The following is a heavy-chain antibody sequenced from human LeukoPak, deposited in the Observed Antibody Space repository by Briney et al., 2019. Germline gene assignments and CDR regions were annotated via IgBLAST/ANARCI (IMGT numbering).Heavy chain of an antibody. Sequence: PSETLSLTCTVSGGSISSYYWSWIRQPPGKGLEWIGYIYYSGSTNYNPSLKSRVTISVDTSKNQFSLKLCSVTAADTAVYYCARAAYGGNTYYFDYWGQGTLVTVSS. CDR2: IYYSGST. CDR1: GGSISSYY. D-gene: IGHD4-23*01. CDR3: ARAAYGGNTYYFDY. J-gene: IGHJ4*02. V-gene: IGHV4-59*01.